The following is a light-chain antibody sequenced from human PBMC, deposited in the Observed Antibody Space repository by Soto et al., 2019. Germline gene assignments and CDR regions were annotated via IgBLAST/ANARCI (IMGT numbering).Light chain of an antibody. CDR1: SSDVGGYNY. CDR3: SSYTSSSTLYV. J-gene: IGLJ1*01. V-gene: IGLV2-14*01. Sequence: QSALTQPASVSGSPGQSITISCTGTSSDVGGYNYVSWYQQHPGKAPKRMIYDVSIRPSGVSNRFSGSKSGNTASLTISVLQAEDEADYCCSSYTSSSTLYVFGTGTKLTVL. CDR2: DVS.